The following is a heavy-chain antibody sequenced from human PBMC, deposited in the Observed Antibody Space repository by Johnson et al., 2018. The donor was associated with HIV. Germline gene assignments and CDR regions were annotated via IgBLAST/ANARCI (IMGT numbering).Heavy chain of an antibody. D-gene: IGHD3-22*01. CDR1: GFTFSSYG. J-gene: IGHJ3*02. Sequence: QVQLVESGGGVVQPGGSLRLSCAASGFTFSSYGMHWVRQAPGKGLEWVAVISYDGSNKYYVDSVKGRFTVSRDNAKTSLYLQMNSLRAEDTAVYYCARGSYYDSSGDAFDIWGQGTMVTVSS. V-gene: IGHV3-33*05. CDR2: ISYDGSNK. CDR3: ARGSYYDSSGDAFDI.